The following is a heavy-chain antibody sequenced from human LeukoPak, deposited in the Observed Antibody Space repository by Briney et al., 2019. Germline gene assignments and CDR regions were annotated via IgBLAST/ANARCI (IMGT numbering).Heavy chain of an antibody. CDR2: IYYSGTT. V-gene: IGHV4-59*05. Sequence: SETLSLTCTVSGGSISSYYWSWIRQPPGKGLQWIGSIYYSGTTFYNPSLRSRVTISVDTSKNQFSLKLSSVTAADTALYYCARDVAGAAVADDFDCWGQGTLVTVSS. CDR3: ARDVAGAAVADDFDC. D-gene: IGHD6-19*01. CDR1: GGSISSYY. J-gene: IGHJ4*02.